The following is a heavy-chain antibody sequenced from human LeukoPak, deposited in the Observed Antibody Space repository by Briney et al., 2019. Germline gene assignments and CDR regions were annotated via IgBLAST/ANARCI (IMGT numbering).Heavy chain of an antibody. J-gene: IGHJ4*02. CDR2: ISGSGTNT. Sequence: GGSLRLSCAASGFTFSSYAMSWVRQAPGKGLEWVSAISGSGTNTHYADSVKGRFTISRDNSKNTLYLQMNSLRAEDTAVYYCAKLGGSGGYYYAAFDYWGQGILVTVSS. CDR1: GFTFSSYA. CDR3: AKLGGSGGYYYAAFDY. D-gene: IGHD3-10*01. V-gene: IGHV3-23*01.